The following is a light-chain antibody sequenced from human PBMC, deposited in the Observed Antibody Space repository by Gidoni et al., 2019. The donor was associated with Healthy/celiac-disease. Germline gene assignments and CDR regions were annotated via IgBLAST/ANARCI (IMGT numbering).Light chain of an antibody. Sequence: QSDLTQPPSASGSPGQSVTISCTGTSSDVGGYNYVYWYQQHPGKAPKLMIYEVSKRPSGVPDRFSGSKSGNTASLTVSGLQAEDDADYYCSSYAGSNNVVFGGGTKLTVL. J-gene: IGLJ2*01. CDR2: EVS. CDR3: SSYAGSNNVV. V-gene: IGLV2-8*01. CDR1: SSDVGGYNY.